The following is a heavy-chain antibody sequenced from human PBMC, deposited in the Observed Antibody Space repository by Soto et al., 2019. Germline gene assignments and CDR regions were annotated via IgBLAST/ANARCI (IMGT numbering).Heavy chain of an antibody. CDR3: ARPRYDGSGTPFDH. D-gene: IGHD3-22*01. Sequence: EVPLVESGGGLVQPGGSLRLSCAASGFTFSSYWMHWVRQAPGKGLVWVSGINGDGSIATYADSVKGRFIISRDTAKNMLYLQMNSLTAEDTAVYYCARPRYDGSGTPFDHWGQGTLVTVSS. V-gene: IGHV3-74*01. J-gene: IGHJ4*02. CDR2: INGDGSIA. CDR1: GFTFSSYW.